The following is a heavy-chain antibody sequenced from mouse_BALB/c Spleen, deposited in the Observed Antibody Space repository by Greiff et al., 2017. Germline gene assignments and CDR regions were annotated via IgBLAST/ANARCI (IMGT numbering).Heavy chain of an antibody. V-gene: IGHV5-6-3*01. D-gene: IGHD2-10*01. Sequence: EVKLMESGGGLVQPGGSLKLSCAASGFTFSSYGMSWVRQTPDKRLELVATINSNGGSTYYPDSVKGRFTISRDNAKNTLYLQMSSLKSEDTAMYYCARAYYGNYVRYFDVWGAGTTVTVSS. CDR1: GFTFSSYG. CDR3: ARAYYGNYVRYFDV. J-gene: IGHJ1*01. CDR2: INSNGGST.